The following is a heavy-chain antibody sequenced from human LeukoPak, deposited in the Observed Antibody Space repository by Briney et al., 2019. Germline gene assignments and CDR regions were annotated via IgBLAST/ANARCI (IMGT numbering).Heavy chain of an antibody. CDR3: AKDLDDFWRCYEVAFDI. CDR1: GFTFSSYA. D-gene: IGHD3-3*01. Sequence: GGSLRLSCVVSGFTFSSYAMSWVRQAPGKGLEWVSAISGSADSKYYADSVKGRFTISRDNSKNTLYLQLISLRAEDTAVYYCAKDLDDFWRCYEVAFDIWGQGAMVTVSS. J-gene: IGHJ3*02. V-gene: IGHV3-23*01. CDR2: ISGSADSK.